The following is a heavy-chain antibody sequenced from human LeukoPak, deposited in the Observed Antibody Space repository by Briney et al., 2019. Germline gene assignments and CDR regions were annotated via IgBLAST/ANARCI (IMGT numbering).Heavy chain of an antibody. V-gene: IGHV4-34*01. J-gene: IGHJ6*02. D-gene: IGHD3-10*01. CDR1: GGSFSGYY. CDR3: ARGRHYGSGSYSPYYCYGMDV. CDR2: INHSGST. Sequence: PSETLSLTCAVYGGSFSGYYWSWIRQPPGKGLEWIGEINHSGSTNYNPSLKSRVTISVDTSKNQFSLKLSSVTAADTAVYYCARGRHYGSGSYSPYYCYGMDVWGQGTTVTVSS.